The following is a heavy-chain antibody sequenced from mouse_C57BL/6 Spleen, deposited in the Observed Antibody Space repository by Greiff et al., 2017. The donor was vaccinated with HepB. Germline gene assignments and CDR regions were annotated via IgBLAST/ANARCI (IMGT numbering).Heavy chain of an antibody. CDR3: TRDDYYGSSLDV. CDR2: ISSGGDYI. Sequence: EVQRVESGEGLVKPGGSLKLSCAASGFTFSSYAMSWVRQTPEKRLEWVAYISSGGDYIYYADTVKGRFTISRDNARNTLYLQMSSLKSEDTAMYYCTRDDYYGSSLDVWGTGTTVTVSS. CDR1: GFTFSSYA. V-gene: IGHV5-9-1*02. J-gene: IGHJ1*03. D-gene: IGHD1-1*01.